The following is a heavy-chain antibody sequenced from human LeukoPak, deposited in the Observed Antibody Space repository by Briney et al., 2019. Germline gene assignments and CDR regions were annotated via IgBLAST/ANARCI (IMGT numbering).Heavy chain of an antibody. CDR1: GFTFSSYG. V-gene: IGHV3-33*01. D-gene: IGHD6-13*01. CDR3: AIGGSSWPLNY. CDR2: IWYDGSNK. Sequence: GGSLRLSCAASGFTFSSYGMPWVRQAPGKGLEWVAVIWYDGSNKYYADSVKGRFTISRDNSKNTLYLQMNSLRAEDTAVYYCAIGGSSWPLNYWGQGTLVTVSS. J-gene: IGHJ4*02.